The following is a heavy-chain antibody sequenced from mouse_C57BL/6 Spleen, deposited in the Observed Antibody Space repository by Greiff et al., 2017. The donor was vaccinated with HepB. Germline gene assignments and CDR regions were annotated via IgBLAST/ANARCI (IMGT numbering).Heavy chain of an antibody. CDR3: TTLYGSSYYFDY. CDR1: GFNIKDYY. V-gene: IGHV14-1*01. Sequence: DVKLQESGAELVRPGASVKLSCTASGFNIKDYYMHWVKQRPEQGLEWIGRIDPEDGDTEYAPKFQGKATMTADTSSNTAYLQLSSLTSEDTAVYYCTTLYGSSYYFDYWGQGTTLTVSS. CDR2: IDPEDGDT. D-gene: IGHD1-1*01. J-gene: IGHJ2*01.